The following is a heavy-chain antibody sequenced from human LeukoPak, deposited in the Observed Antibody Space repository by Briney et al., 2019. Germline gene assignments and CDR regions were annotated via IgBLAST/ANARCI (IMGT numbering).Heavy chain of an antibody. CDR2: INPNIGGT. CDR3: ARGRIVVVPAATPAYYFDY. V-gene: IGHV1-2*04. J-gene: IGHJ4*02. Sequence: ASLKVSCKASGYTLTAYYMHWVRQAPGQGLEWMGWINPNIGGTNYAQKFQGWVTMTRDTSISTAYMELSRLRSDDTAVYYCARGRIVVVPAATPAYYFDYWGQGTLVTVSS. D-gene: IGHD2-2*01. CDR1: GYTLTAYY.